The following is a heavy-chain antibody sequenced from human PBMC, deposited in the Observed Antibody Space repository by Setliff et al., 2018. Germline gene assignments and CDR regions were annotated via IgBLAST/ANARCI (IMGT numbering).Heavy chain of an antibody. J-gene: IGHJ4*02. CDR1: GGTFSSYT. CDR2: IIPVFGTA. V-gene: IGHV1-69*08. Sequence: SVKVSCKASGGTFSSYTISWVRQAPGQGLEWMGRIIPVFGTANYAQKLQGRVTITADKSTSTAYMELSSLRSEDTAVYYCARELPRTIFGVVIDYWGRGTLVTVSS. CDR3: ARELPRTIFGVVIDY. D-gene: IGHD3-3*01.